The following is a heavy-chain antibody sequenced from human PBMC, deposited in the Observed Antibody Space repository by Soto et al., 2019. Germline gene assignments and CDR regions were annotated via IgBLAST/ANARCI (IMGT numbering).Heavy chain of an antibody. CDR1: GFTFSVSA. J-gene: IGHJ6*02. CDR3: ARLAEWEYYDGMDV. Sequence: EVQLVESGGGLVQPGGSLKLSGAVSGFTFSVSAIHWVRQASGKGLEWVGRIRSKADNYATAYGASVKGRFSISRDDSKNTAYLQMSSLNTEDTAVYYCARLAEWEYYDGMDVWGQGTTVTVSS. CDR2: IRSKADNYAT. V-gene: IGHV3-73*02. D-gene: IGHD1-26*01.